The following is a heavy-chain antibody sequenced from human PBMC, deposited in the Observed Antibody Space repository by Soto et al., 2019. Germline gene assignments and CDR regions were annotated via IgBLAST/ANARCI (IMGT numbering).Heavy chain of an antibody. V-gene: IGHV1-69*01. CDR3: ARRGGRGLDF. J-gene: IGHJ6*02. CDR2: IIPIFDTT. Sequence: QVRLVQSGPEMRRPGSSVTVSCQASGGTFSGYSVNWVRQAPGQGLEWMGEIIPIFDTTTHAPRFQVRLTFTADASTPTVFLVLNSLTPDDTAVYYCARRGGRGLDFWGQGTTVTVSS. CDR1: GGTFSGYS. D-gene: IGHD6-25*01.